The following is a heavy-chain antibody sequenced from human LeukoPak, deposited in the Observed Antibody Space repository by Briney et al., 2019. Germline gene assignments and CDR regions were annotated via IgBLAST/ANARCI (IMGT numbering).Heavy chain of an antibody. Sequence: GGSLRLSCAPSGFTFSSYAMSWIRQAPGKGLEWVSYISSSSTYTNYADSVKGRFTISRDNAKNSLYLQMNSLRAEDTAVYYCARVGRAYSSSWYVDYWGQGTLVTVSS. J-gene: IGHJ4*02. CDR1: GFTFSSYA. D-gene: IGHD6-13*01. CDR3: ARVGRAYSSSWYVDY. V-gene: IGHV3-11*05. CDR2: ISSSSTYT.